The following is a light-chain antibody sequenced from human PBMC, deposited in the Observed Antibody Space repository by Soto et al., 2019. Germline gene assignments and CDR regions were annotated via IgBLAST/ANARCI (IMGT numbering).Light chain of an antibody. J-gene: IGLJ1*01. V-gene: IGLV2-11*01. CDR2: DVT. CDR1: SSDVGGYSY. CDR3: FSYAGSYTFV. Sequence: QYALTQARSESGSPGQSVTISCTGTSSDVGGYSYVSWYQQHPGKAPKLMIYDVTTRPSGIPDRFSGSKSGNTASLTISGLQAEDEADYYCFSYAGSYTFVFGTGTKVTVL.